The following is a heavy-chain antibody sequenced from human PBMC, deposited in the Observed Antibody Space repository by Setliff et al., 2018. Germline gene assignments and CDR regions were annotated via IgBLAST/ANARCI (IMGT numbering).Heavy chain of an antibody. Sequence: ASVKVSCKASGYTFTSYGISWVRQAPGQGLEWMGGIIPILGIANYAQKFQGRVTITADKSTSTAYMELSSLRSEDTAVYYCARANYYDSSGHSVYGMDVWGQGTTVTVSS. CDR1: GYTFTSYG. V-gene: IGHV1-69*10. CDR2: IIPILGIA. J-gene: IGHJ6*02. CDR3: ARANYYDSSGHSVYGMDV. D-gene: IGHD3-22*01.